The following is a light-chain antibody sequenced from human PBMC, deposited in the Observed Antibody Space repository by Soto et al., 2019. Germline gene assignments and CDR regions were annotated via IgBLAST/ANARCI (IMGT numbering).Light chain of an antibody. Sequence: EIVMTQSPATLSVSPGERATLSCRASQSVSSNLAWYQQKPGQSPRLLIYGESTRATGIPARSSGSGSGTEFTLTISSLQSEDVATYYCPKYDSAPTVGPGTKVDIK. V-gene: IGKV3D-15*01. J-gene: IGKJ1*01. CDR3: PKYDSAPT. CDR1: QSVSSN. CDR2: GES.